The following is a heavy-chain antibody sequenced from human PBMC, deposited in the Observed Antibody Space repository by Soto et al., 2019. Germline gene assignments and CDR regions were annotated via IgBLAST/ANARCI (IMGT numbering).Heavy chain of an antibody. CDR1: GGTFSSYA. J-gene: IGHJ3*02. V-gene: IGHV1-69*01. D-gene: IGHD3-3*01. CDR2: IIPIFGTA. CDR3: ARDRIFGVYAFDI. Sequence: SVKVSCKASGGTFSSYAISWVRQAPGQGLEWMGGIIPIFGTANYAQKFQGRVTSTAYESTSTAYMELSGLSSEDAPAYYCARDRIFGVYAFDIWGQGTMVTVPS.